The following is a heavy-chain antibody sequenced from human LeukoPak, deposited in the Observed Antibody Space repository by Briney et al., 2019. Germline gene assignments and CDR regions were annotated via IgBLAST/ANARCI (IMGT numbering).Heavy chain of an antibody. CDR2: IKQDGSEK. CDR3: ARASSSGYRGADY. CDR1: EFTFSSYW. D-gene: IGHD3-22*01. V-gene: IGHV3-7*01. J-gene: IGHJ4*02. Sequence: GGSLRLSCAASEFTFSSYWMSWVRQAPGKGLEWVANIKQDGSEKYYVDSVKGRFTISRDNAKNSLYLQMTSLRAEDTAVYYCARASSSGYRGADYWGQGTLVTVSS.